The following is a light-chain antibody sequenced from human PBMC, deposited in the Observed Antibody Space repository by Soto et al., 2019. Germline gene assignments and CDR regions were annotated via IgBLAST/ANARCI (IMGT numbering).Light chain of an antibody. CDR1: SGDIGDYNY. CDR2: DVS. Sequence: QYGLTQPASVSGSPGQASTISCVGTSGDIGDYNYVPWYQQHPGKVPKVIIYDVSNRPSGVSYRFSGTKSGNTASLTVSGLQAEDEADYYCCSYTRSGTLIFGTGTKVTVL. J-gene: IGLJ1*01. V-gene: IGLV2-14*01. CDR3: CSYTRSGTLI.